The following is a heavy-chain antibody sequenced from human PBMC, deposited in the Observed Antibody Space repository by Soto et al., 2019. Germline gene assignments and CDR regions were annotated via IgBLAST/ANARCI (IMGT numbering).Heavy chain of an antibody. Sequence: QVQLVQSGAEVKKPGSSVKVSCKTSGGTFSSYAISWVRQAPGQGLEWMGGIIPMFGTANYAQKFQGRVTMTAAESTSTAYMELSSLRSEDTAVYYCARSRANYYDSRGYYYSTFDYWGQGTLVTVSS. CDR3: ARSRANYYDSRGYYYSTFDY. V-gene: IGHV1-69*12. CDR1: GGTFSSYA. J-gene: IGHJ4*02. CDR2: IIPMFGTA. D-gene: IGHD3-22*01.